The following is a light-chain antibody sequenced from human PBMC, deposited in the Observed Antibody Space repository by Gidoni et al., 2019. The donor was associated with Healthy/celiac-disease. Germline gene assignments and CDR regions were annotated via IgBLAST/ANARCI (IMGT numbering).Light chain of an antibody. CDR2: AAS. V-gene: IGKV1-39*01. J-gene: IGKJ1*01. CDR1: QSISSY. Sequence: DIQMTQSPSSLSASVGDRVTITCRASQSISSYLNWYQQKPGKAPKLLIYAASSLQSGVPSRFRGSGSGTDFTLTISSLQPEDFATYYCQQSYSTAQTFGQGTKVEIK. CDR3: QQSYSTAQT.